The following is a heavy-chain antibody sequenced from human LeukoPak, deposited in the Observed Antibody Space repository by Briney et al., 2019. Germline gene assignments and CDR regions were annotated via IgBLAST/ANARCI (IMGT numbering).Heavy chain of an antibody. J-gene: IGHJ4*02. Sequence: GGSLRLSCAASGFTFSNYAMSWVPQAPGKGLEWVSAISGSGGNTYYADSVKGRFTISRDNSKNTLFLQMNSLRAEDTAVYYCAKEAQGCSITSCYFDSWGQGTLVTVSS. V-gene: IGHV3-23*01. CDR1: GFTFSNYA. CDR3: AKEAQGCSITSCYFDS. CDR2: ISGSGGNT. D-gene: IGHD2-2*01.